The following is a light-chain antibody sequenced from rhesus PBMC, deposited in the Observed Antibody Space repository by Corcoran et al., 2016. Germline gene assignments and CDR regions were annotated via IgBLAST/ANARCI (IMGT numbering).Light chain of an antibody. Sequence: DIQMTQSPSSLSASVGDRVTITCRASQGLSSYLNWYQQKPGKAPKLLIYDAKRLESGGPSRVSGSGSGTELTLTITSLQPEDFGTYYCQQYKSMALTFGGGTKVDI. CDR1: QGLSSY. CDR3: QQYKSMALT. CDR2: DAK. V-gene: IGKV1-32*01. J-gene: IGKJ4*01.